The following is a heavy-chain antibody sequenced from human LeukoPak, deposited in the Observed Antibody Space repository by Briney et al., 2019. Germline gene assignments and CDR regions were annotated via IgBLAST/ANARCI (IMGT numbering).Heavy chain of an antibody. J-gene: IGHJ4*02. CDR1: GYTFTGSY. V-gene: IGHV1-2*02. D-gene: IGHD3-10*01. CDR3: ARDQHGSGSYYDY. Sequence: ASVKVSCKASGYTFTGSYMHWVRQAPGQGLEWMGWINPNSGGTNYAQKFQGRVTMTRDTSISTAYMELRRLRSDDTAVYFCARDQHGSGSYYDYWGQGTLVTVSS. CDR2: INPNSGGT.